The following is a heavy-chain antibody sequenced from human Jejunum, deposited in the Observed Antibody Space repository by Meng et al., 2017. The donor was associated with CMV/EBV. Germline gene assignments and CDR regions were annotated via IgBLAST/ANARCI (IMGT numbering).Heavy chain of an antibody. D-gene: IGHD5-12*01. CDR1: GDSIRDYF. J-gene: IGHJ4*02. V-gene: IGHV4-4*07. Sequence: QVQLQESGPGLVKHSENLSLTCTVSGDSIRDYFGTWIRQPAGKGLEWIARVYSTGTTDYNPSLKSRVTMSVDVSTNQFSLKLNSVTAADTAVYYCARIGVATTFDYWGQGTLVTVSS. CDR2: VYSTGTT. CDR3: ARIGVATTFDY.